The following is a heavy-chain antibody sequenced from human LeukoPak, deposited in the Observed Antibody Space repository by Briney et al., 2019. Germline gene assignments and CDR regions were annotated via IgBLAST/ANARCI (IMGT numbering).Heavy chain of an antibody. CDR1: GFTFSAYA. CDR3: SRLYSNDWDSGAFDI. V-gene: IGHV3-49*04. D-gene: IGHD6-19*01. J-gene: IGHJ3*02. CDR2: IRNKANGGTT. Sequence: GGSLRLFCTTSGFTFSAYAVSWVRQAPGKGLEWIGFIRNKANGGTTEYAASVKGRFTISRDDSKTIAHLQMSSLKTEDTAVYYCSRLYSNDWDSGAFDIWGQGTMVTVSS.